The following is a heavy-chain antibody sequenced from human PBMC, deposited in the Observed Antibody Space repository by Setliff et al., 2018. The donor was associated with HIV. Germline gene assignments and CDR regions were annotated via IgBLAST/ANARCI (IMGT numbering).Heavy chain of an antibody. D-gene: IGHD3-22*01. V-gene: IGHV4-34*01. CDR3: VRSDRGGVDY. CDR2: IDHSGST. J-gene: IGHJ4*02. CDR1: DGSFSGYY. Sequence: PSETLSLTCAVYDGSFSGYYWSWIRQPPGKGLEWIGEIDHSGSTNYNPSLRSRVIMSMDTSKNQFSLKLSSVTAADTAVYYCVRSDRGGVDYWGQGTLVTVSS.